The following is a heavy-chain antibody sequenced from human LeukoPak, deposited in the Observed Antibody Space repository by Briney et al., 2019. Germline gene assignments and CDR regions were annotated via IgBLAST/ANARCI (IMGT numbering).Heavy chain of an antibody. CDR1: GFTFSSYA. CDR2: ISGSGGST. Sequence: GGSLRLSCAASGFTFSSYAMSWVRQAPGKGLEWVSAISGSGGSTYYADSVKGRFTISRDNSKNTLYLQMNSLRAEDTAVYYCAKTYTQAGYYYYGMDVWGQGTTVTVSS. CDR3: AKTYTQAGYYYYGMDV. V-gene: IGHV3-23*01. D-gene: IGHD4-11*01. J-gene: IGHJ6*02.